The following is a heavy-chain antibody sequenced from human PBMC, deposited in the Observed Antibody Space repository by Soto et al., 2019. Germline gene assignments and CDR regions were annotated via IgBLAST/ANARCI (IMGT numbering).Heavy chain of an antibody. CDR2: ISYDGSNK. V-gene: IGHV3-30*18. CDR1: GFTFSSYG. CDR3: AKELVDYYDSSGYYYLDY. Sequence: PGGSLRLSCAASGFTFSSYGMHWVRQAPGKGLEWVAVISYDGSNKYYADSVKGRFTISRDNSKNTLYLQMNSLRAEDTAVYYCAKELVDYYDSSGYYYLDYWGQGTLVTVS. J-gene: IGHJ4*02. D-gene: IGHD3-22*01.